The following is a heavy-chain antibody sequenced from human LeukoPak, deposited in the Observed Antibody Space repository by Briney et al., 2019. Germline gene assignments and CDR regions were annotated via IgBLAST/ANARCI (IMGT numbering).Heavy chain of an antibody. CDR2: IYTSGST. CDR3: ARSPTFPDAFDI. J-gene: IGHJ3*02. D-gene: IGHD2/OR15-2a*01. Sequence: PSETLSLTCTVSGGSISSYYWSWIRQPAGKGLEWIGRIYTSGSTNYNPSLKSRVTISVDKSKNQFSLKLSPVTAADTAVYYCARSPTFPDAFDIWGQGTMVTVSS. CDR1: GGSISSYY. V-gene: IGHV4-4*07.